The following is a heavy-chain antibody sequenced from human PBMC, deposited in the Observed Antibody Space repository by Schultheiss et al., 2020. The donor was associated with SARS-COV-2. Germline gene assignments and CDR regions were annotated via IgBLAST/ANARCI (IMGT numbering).Heavy chain of an antibody. CDR3: ARDRGSGWVIDY. CDR2: INPSGGST. Sequence: ASVKVSCKASGYTFSDYYIHWVRQAPGQGLEWMGIINPSGGSTSYAQKFQGRVTMTRDTSTSTVYMELSSLRSEDTAVYYCARDRGSGWVIDYWGQGTLVTVSS. J-gene: IGHJ4*02. CDR1: GYTFSDYY. D-gene: IGHD6-19*01. V-gene: IGHV1-46*01.